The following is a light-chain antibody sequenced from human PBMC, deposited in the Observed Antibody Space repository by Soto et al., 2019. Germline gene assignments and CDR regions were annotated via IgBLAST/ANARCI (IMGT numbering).Light chain of an antibody. CDR1: SSNIGSNT. J-gene: IGLJ3*02. V-gene: IGLV1-44*01. CDR3: AAWDDSLNGFWV. CDR2: SNN. Sequence: QSVLTQPPSASGTPGQRVTISCSGSSSNIGSNTVNWYQQLPGTAPKLLIYSNNQRPSGVPDRFSGSNSGTSATLAIRGLQSEDEDDYYCAAWDDSLNGFWVFGGGTKLTVL.